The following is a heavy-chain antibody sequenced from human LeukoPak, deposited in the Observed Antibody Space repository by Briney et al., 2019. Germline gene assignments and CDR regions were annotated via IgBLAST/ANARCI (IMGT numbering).Heavy chain of an antibody. CDR1: GGSFSGYY. J-gene: IGHJ4*02. CDR2: INHSGST. Sequence: SETLSLTCAVYGGSFSGYYWSWIRQPPGKGLEWIGEINHSGSTDYNPSLKSRVTISVDTSKNQFPLKLSSVTAADTAVYYCARGDTVGYYFDYWGQGTLVTVSS. D-gene: IGHD5-12*01. CDR3: ARGDTVGYYFDY. V-gene: IGHV4-34*01.